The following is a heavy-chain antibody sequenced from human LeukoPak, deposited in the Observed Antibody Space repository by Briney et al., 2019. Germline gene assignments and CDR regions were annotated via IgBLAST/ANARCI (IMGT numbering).Heavy chain of an antibody. J-gene: IGHJ4*02. D-gene: IGHD6-19*01. CDR2: ISSSSSTI. Sequence: GGSPRLSCAASGFTFSSYEMNWVRQAPGKGLEWVSYISSSSSTIYYANSVKGRFTISRDNAKNSLYLQMNSLRAEDTAVYYCARDPSVEQWLVLFDYWGQGTLVTVSS. CDR1: GFTFSSYE. V-gene: IGHV3-48*03. CDR3: ARDPSVEQWLVLFDY.